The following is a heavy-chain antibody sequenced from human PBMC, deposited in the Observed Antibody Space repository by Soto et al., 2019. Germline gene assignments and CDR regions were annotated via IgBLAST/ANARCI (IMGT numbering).Heavy chain of an antibody. Sequence: ASVKVSCKASGYMFPSYGITWVRQAPGQGPEWMGWISAYNGNTNYAEKFQGRVTMTTDTSTSTAYMELRSLRSDDTAVYYCARGPYTSLIAATRRWFDPWGQGTLVTVSS. CDR2: ISAYNGNT. D-gene: IGHD2-15*01. CDR1: GYMFPSYG. CDR3: ARGPYTSLIAATRRWFDP. J-gene: IGHJ5*02. V-gene: IGHV1-18*01.